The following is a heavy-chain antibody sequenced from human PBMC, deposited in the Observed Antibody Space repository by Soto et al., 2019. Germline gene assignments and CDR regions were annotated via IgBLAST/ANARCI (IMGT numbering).Heavy chain of an antibody. D-gene: IGHD2-2*01. CDR1: GYTFTSYG. CDR2: ISAYNGNT. CDR3: ARVPPSRYCSSTSCFYGMDV. V-gene: IGHV1-18*01. J-gene: IGHJ6*02. Sequence: ASVKVSCKASGYTFTSYGISWVRQAPGQGLEWMGWISAYNGNTNYAQKLQGRVTMTTDTSTSTAYMELRSLRSDDTAVYYCARVPPSRYCSSTSCFYGMDVWGQGTTVTVSS.